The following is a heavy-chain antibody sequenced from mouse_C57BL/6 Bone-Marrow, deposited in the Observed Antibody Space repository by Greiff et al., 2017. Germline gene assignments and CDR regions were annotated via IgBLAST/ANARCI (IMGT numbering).Heavy chain of an antibody. CDR3: ASKGIYYDYDENYYAMDY. CDR2: IYPGSGST. V-gene: IGHV1-55*01. Sequence: QVQLKESGAELVKPGASVKMSCKASGYTFTSYWITWVKQRPGQGLEWIGDIYPGSGSTNYNEKFKSKATLTVDTSSSTAYMQLSNLTSEDSAVYYCASKGIYYDYDENYYAMDYWGQGTSVTVSS. J-gene: IGHJ4*01. D-gene: IGHD2-4*01. CDR1: GYTFTSYW.